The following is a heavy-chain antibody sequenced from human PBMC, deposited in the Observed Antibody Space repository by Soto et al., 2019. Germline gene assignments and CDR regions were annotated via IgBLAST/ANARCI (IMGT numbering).Heavy chain of an antibody. CDR3: ARVSTVEMATIWRRWDYFDY. CDR2: INPNSGGT. J-gene: IGHJ4*02. Sequence: GSVKVSFKASGYAFTGYYMHLVRQAPGQGLEWMGWINPNSGGTNYAQKFQGRVTMTRDTSISTAYMELSRLRSDDTAVYYCARVSTVEMATIWRRWDYFDYWGQGTLVTVSS. D-gene: IGHD5-12*01. CDR1: GYAFTGYY. V-gene: IGHV1-2*02.